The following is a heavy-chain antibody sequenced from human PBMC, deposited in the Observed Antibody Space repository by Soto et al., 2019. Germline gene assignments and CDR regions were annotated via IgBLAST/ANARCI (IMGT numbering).Heavy chain of an antibody. Sequence: QVQLVQSGAEVKKPGSSVKVSCKASGGTFSSYAISWVRQAPGQGLEWMGGIIPIFGTANYAQKFQGRVTITADESTSTAYMELSSLRSEDTAVYYCARSHYDYVWGCYRSPVPDAFDIWCQGTMVTVSS. CDR3: ARSHYDYVWGCYRSPVPDAFDI. V-gene: IGHV1-69*01. CDR1: GGTFSSYA. CDR2: IIPIFGTA. J-gene: IGHJ3*02. D-gene: IGHD3-16*02.